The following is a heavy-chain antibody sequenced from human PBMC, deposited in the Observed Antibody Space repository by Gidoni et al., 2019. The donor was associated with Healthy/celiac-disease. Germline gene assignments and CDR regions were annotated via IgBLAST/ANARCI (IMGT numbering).Heavy chain of an antibody. CDR2: ISSSSSTI. J-gene: IGHJ4*02. CDR3: ARMGGAVAGIWNYFDY. CDR1: GFTFRSYS. V-gene: IGHV3-48*02. D-gene: IGHD6-19*01. Sequence: EVQLVESGGGLVQPGGSLRLSCAASGFTFRSYSMNWVRQAPGKGLEWVSYISSSSSTIYYADSVKGRFNSSRDNAKNALYLQMNSLRDEDTAVYYCARMGGAVAGIWNYFDYWGQGTLVTVSS.